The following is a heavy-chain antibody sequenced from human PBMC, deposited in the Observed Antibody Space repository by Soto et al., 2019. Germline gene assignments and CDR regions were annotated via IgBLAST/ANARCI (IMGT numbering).Heavy chain of an antibody. Sequence: SVKVSCKASGGTFSSYAISWVRQAPGQGLEWMGGIIPIFGTANYAQKFQGRVTITADESTSTAYMELSSLISEDTAVYYCARDPHTYYDSSGYPLLGAFDIWGQGTMVTVSS. J-gene: IGHJ3*02. CDR1: GGTFSSYA. CDR3: ARDPHTYYDSSGYPLLGAFDI. CDR2: IIPIFGTA. D-gene: IGHD3-22*01. V-gene: IGHV1-69*13.